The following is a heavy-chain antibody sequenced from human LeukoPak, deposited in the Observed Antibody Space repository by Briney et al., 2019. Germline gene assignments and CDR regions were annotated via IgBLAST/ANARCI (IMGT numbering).Heavy chain of an antibody. CDR3: ARLNMVRGAGVDY. V-gene: IGHV5-51*01. J-gene: IGHJ4*02. Sequence: RGESLKISCKRSGYSFTSYWIGWVRQMPGKGLEWMGIIYPGDSDTRYSPSFQGQVTISADKSISTAYLQWSSLKASDTAMYYCARLNMVRGAGVDYWGQGTLVTVSS. CDR1: GYSFTSYW. CDR2: IYPGDSDT. D-gene: IGHD3-10*01.